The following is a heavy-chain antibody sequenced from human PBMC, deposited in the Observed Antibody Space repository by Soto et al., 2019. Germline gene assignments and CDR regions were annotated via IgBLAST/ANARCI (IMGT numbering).Heavy chain of an antibody. CDR2: IRNKANGYTT. V-gene: IGHV3-72*01. CDR3: ARGLNGFDL. CDR1: GFTFSDHY. J-gene: IGHJ2*01. Sequence: EVQLVESGGDLAQPGGSLRLSCAASGFTFSDHYIDWVRQAPGKGLEWVGRIRNKANGYTTEYAASVKGRFTISRDDSKNSLYLQMNSLKIEDTAVYYCARGLNGFDLWGRGTLVSVSS.